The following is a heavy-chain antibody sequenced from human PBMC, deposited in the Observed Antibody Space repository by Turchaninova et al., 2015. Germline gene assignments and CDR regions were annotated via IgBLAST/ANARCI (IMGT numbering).Heavy chain of an antibody. J-gene: IGHJ4*02. CDR3: ARDQTHAGPTTVDF. Sequence: EVQLVESGGGLVQPGGSLRLSCAASGFTFSSYWMHWVSQDPGKGPEWVAGIGSGATNIMRTSANNLIYAASVKGRCTRPGDNARNTLYLHLDSLRPEDTAVYFCARDQTHAGPTTVDFWGQGTLVTVSS. CDR1: GFTFSSYW. CDR2: IGSGATNIMRTSANNL. D-gene: IGHD1-1*01. V-gene: IGHV3-74*01.